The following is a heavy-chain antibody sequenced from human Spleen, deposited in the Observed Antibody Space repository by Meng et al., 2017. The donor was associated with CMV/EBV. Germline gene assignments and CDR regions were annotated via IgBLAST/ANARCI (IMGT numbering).Heavy chain of an antibody. J-gene: IGHJ3*02. D-gene: IGHD2-2*02. CDR1: GFTFDDYG. Sequence: GGSLRLSCAVSGFTFDDYGMSWVRQAPGKGLEWVSGINWNGGSIGYADSVKGRFTISRDNAKNYLYLQMNSLRAADTAVYYCARNHCSSTSCYMVEGAFDIWGQGTMVTVSS. CDR2: INWNGGSI. V-gene: IGHV3-20*04. CDR3: ARNHCSSTSCYMVEGAFDI.